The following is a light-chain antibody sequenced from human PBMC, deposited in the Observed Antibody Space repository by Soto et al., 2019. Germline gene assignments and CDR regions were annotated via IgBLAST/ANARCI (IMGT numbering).Light chain of an antibody. CDR1: QSISNW. CDR2: MAS. Sequence: DIQMTQSPSTLSASVGDRVTITCRASQSISNWLAWYQQKPGKAPKLLVYMASTLEGGVPSRFSGSASGTEFTLTISSLQPDDFATYFCQQYGSYPFTFGPGTKVDIK. V-gene: IGKV1-5*03. J-gene: IGKJ3*01. CDR3: QQYGSYPFT.